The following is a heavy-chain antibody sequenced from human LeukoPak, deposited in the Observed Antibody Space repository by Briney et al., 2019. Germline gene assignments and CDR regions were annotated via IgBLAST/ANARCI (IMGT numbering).Heavy chain of an antibody. CDR3: ATDLG. J-gene: IGHJ4*02. D-gene: IGHD4-17*01. CDR2: VDHDGSGT. CDR1: GFSFTSYW. V-gene: IGHV3-74*01. Sequence: PGGSLRLSCAASGFSFTSYWMHWVRQPPGKGLVWVSRVDHDGSGTAYADSVTGRFTISRDNAKTTVYLQMNSLRAEDTAVYYCATDLGWGQGTPVTVSS.